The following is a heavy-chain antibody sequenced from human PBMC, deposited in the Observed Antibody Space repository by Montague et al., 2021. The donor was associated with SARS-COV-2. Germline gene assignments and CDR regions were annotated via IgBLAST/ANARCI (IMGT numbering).Heavy chain of an antibody. J-gene: IGHJ4*02. V-gene: IGHV3-53*01. CDR1: GFTVSSNY. CDR2: IYSGGST. D-gene: IGHD1-26*01. CDR3: ARGGGYSGSYLGS. Sequence: SLRLSCAASGFTVSSNYMSRVRQAPGKGLEWVSVIYSGGSTYYADSVKGRFTISRDNSKNTLYLQMNSLRAEDTAVYYCARGGGYSGSYLGSWGQGTLVTVSS.